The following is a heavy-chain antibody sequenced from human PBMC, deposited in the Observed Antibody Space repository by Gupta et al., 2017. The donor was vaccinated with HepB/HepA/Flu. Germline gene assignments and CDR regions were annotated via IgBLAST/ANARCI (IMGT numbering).Heavy chain of an antibody. Sequence: EVQLVESGGNLVQPGGSLRLPCVASGFTFRNYEMTWFRQAPGKGLEWVSYISSSGSTIYYGDSVKGRFTVSRDNAKISLYLQMNSLRVEDTAVYYCTKTRGSSSSLYYLDYWGQGTLVTVSS. CDR2: ISSSGSTI. J-gene: IGHJ4*02. CDR1: GFTFRNYE. D-gene: IGHD3-16*01. V-gene: IGHV3-48*03. CDR3: TKTRGSSSSLYYLDY.